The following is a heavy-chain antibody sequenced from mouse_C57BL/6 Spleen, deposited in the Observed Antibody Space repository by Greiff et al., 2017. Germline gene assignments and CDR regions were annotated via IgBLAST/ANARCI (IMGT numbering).Heavy chain of an antibody. V-gene: IGHV1-61*01. CDR1: GYTFTSYW. D-gene: IGHD2-3*01. CDR3: ARGDGPHAMDY. CDR2: IYPSDSET. J-gene: IGHJ4*01. Sequence: QVQLQQPGAELVRPGSSVKLSCKASGYTFTSYWMDWVKQRPGQGLEWIGNIYPSDSETHYNQKFKDKATLTVDKSSSTAYMQLSSLTSEDSAVYYCARGDGPHAMDYSGQGTSVTVSS.